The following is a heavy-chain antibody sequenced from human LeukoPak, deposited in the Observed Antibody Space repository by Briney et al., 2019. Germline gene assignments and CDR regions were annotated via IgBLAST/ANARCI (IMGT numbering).Heavy chain of an antibody. CDR3: ASPYYYGSGSYNLGAFDI. V-gene: IGHV3-66*01. Sequence: GGSLRLSCAASGFTVSSNYMSWVRQAPGKGLEWVSVIYSGGSTYYADSVKGRFTISRDNSKNTLYLQMNSLRAEDTAVYYRASPYYYGSGSYNLGAFDIWGQGTMVTVSS. J-gene: IGHJ3*02. D-gene: IGHD3-10*01. CDR2: IYSGGST. CDR1: GFTVSSNY.